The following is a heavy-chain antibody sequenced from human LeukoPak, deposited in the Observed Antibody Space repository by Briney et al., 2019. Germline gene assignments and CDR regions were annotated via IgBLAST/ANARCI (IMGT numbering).Heavy chain of an antibody. CDR1: GFTFSSYW. V-gene: IGHV3-7*01. D-gene: IGHD3-10*01. Sequence: GGSLRLSCAASGFTFSSYWMSWVRQAPGKGLEWVANIKQDGSEKYYVDSVKGRFTISRDNSRNTLYLQMNSLRAEDTAVYYCAKDSHSYYYGSGSYFDYWGQGTLVTVSS. CDR2: IKQDGSEK. J-gene: IGHJ4*02. CDR3: AKDSHSYYYGSGSYFDY.